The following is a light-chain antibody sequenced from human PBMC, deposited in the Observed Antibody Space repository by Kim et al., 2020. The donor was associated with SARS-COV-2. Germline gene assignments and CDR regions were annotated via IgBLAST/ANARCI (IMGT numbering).Light chain of an antibody. CDR1: PRISNF. CDR2: ATS. CDR3: NHYHSYPLT. J-gene: IGKJ4*01. Sequence: ASVGDRVTNTCRAIPRISNFLAWFQQKPGKAPQSLIYATSSLQSGVPSRFSGSGSGTDFTLTISSLQPEDFATYYCNHYHSYPLTSGRGTKVDIK. V-gene: IGKV1-16*01.